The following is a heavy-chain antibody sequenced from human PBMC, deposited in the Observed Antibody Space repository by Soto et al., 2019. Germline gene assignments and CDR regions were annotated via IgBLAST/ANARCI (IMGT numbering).Heavy chain of an antibody. CDR2: IYPGDSDT. J-gene: IGHJ4*02. Sequence: GESLKISCKGSGYSFTNYWIGWVRQMPGKGLEWMGIIYPGDSDTRYSPSFQGQVTISADKSISTAYLQWSSLKASDTAMYYCARGPHIVVVPAASIFDYWGQGTLVPVSS. CDR1: GYSFTNYW. D-gene: IGHD2-2*01. CDR3: ARGPHIVVVPAASIFDY. V-gene: IGHV5-51*01.